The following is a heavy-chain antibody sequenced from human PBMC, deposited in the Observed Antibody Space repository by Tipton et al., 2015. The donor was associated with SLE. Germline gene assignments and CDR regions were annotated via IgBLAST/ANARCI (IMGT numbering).Heavy chain of an antibody. CDR1: GDYISNDAFF. CDR2: VYYSGNT. D-gene: IGHD4-11*01. Sequence: TLSLTCIVSGDYISNDAFFWGWIRQPPGKGLEWIGNVYYSGNTNYNPSLRSRVTISVDTSKNQFSLELTSVTAADTAVYYCAREDDSSYGNWFDPWGQGTLVTVSS. V-gene: IGHV4-31*03. CDR3: AREDDSSYGNWFDP. J-gene: IGHJ5*02.